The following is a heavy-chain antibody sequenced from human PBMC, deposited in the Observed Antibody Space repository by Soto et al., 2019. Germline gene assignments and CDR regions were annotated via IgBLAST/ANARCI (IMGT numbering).Heavy chain of an antibody. CDR1: GFTFSDYA. CDR3: AKGRPLQYIDY. V-gene: IGHV3-23*01. D-gene: IGHD5-18*01. J-gene: IGHJ4*02. Sequence: EVQLLESGGGLIQPGGSLRLSCAASGFTFSDYAMTWVRQAPGKGLEWVSSISGSGGTTYYADSVKGRFTLSRDNSKNTLYLQMNSPRVEDTAVYYCAKGRPLQYIDYWGQGTLVTVSS. CDR2: ISGSGGTT.